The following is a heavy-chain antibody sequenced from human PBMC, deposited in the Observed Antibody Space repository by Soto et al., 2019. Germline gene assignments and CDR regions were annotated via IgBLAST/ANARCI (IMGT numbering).Heavy chain of an antibody. Sequence: GGSLRLSCAASGFTFSSYAMSWVRQAPGKGLEWVSAISGSGGSTYYGDSVKGRFTISRDNSKNTLYLQMNSLRSEDTVVYYCAKTVAGYSSGWYLGYWGQGTLVTVSS. CDR3: AKTVAGYSSGWYLGY. CDR1: GFTFSSYA. CDR2: ISGSGGST. D-gene: IGHD6-19*01. J-gene: IGHJ4*02. V-gene: IGHV3-23*01.